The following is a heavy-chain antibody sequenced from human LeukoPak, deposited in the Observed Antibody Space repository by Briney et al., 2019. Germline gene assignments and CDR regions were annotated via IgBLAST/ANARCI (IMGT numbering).Heavy chain of an antibody. Sequence: SETLSLTCTVSGGSISSSSYYWGWIRQPPGKGLEWIGSIYYSGSTYYNPSLKSRVTISVDTSKNQFSLKLSSVTAADTAVYYCAGGYLYDSSGYYIYWGQGTLVTVSS. CDR1: GGSISSSSYY. V-gene: IGHV4-39*07. D-gene: IGHD3-22*01. CDR2: IYYSGST. J-gene: IGHJ4*02. CDR3: AGGYLYDSSGYYIY.